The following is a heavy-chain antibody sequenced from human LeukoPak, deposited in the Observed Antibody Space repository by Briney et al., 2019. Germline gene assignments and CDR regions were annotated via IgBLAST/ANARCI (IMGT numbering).Heavy chain of an antibody. CDR3: ARARGDSSNPLVDI. CDR2: INHSGST. J-gene: IGHJ3*02. Sequence: SETLSLTCAVYGGSFSGYYWSWIRQPPGKGLEWIGEINHSGSTNYNPSLKSRVTISVDTSKNQFSLKLSSVTAADTAVYYCARARGDSSNPLVDIWGQGTMVTVSS. D-gene: IGHD3-22*01. V-gene: IGHV4-34*01. CDR1: GGSFSGYY.